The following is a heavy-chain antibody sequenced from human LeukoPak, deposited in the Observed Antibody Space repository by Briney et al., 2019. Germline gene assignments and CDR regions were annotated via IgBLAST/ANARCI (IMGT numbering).Heavy chain of an antibody. CDR1: GYTFTSYG. Sequence: ASVTVSCKASGYTFTSYGISWVRQAPGQGLEWMGWISADNGNTNYAQKFQGRVTMTTDTSTSTAYMELGSLRSDDTAVYYCSRGRWLQLFGDYWGQGTVVTVSS. CDR2: ISADNGNT. CDR3: SRGRWLQLFGDY. J-gene: IGHJ4*02. D-gene: IGHD5-24*01. V-gene: IGHV1-18*01.